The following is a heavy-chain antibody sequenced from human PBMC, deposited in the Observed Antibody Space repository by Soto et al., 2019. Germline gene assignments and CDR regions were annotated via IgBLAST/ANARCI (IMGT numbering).Heavy chain of an antibody. CDR3: VRGQHSAFDY. J-gene: IGHJ4*02. CDR2: TYYRSKWSS. D-gene: IGHD3-3*02. Sequence: QVPLRQSGPGLVKPSQTLSLTWAISGDSVSRNGVAWNWIRQSPSRGLEWLGRTYYRSKWSSHYAVSLKSRITINPDTSKSQVSLQLNSVTPEDTAVYYGVRGQHSAFDYWGQGTLVTVSS. CDR1: GDSVSRNGVA. V-gene: IGHV6-1*01.